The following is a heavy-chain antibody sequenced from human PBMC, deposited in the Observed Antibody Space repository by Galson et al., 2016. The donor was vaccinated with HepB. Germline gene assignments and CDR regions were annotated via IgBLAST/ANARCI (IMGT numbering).Heavy chain of an antibody. V-gene: IGHV3-11*06. CDR3: ARDRTSRAAVDY. Sequence: SLRLSCAASGFTFSDFYMTWIRQAPGRGLEYVSHISHRGSDTNYADSVKGRFTISRDNAKKSLYLKMSSMRAEDTAIYYCARDRTSRAAVDYWGQGTLVTVSS. D-gene: IGHD6-25*01. J-gene: IGHJ4*02. CDR2: ISHRGSDT. CDR1: GFTFSDFY.